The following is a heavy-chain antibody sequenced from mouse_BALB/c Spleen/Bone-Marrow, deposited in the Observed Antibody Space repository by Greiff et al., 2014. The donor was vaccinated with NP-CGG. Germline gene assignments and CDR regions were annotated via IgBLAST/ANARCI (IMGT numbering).Heavy chain of an antibody. CDR1: GYTFTAYA. V-gene: IGHV1-67*01. CDR2: ISTYSGNT. Sequence: QVQLQQPGPEVVRPGVSVKLSCKGSGYTFTAYAMHWVKQSHAESLEWIGLISTYSGNTHYNQDFKGKATMTVGKSSSTAYMELARLTSEDSAIYYCARNFYGSSYFDYWGQGTTLTVSS. CDR3: ARNFYGSSYFDY. D-gene: IGHD1-1*01. J-gene: IGHJ2*01.